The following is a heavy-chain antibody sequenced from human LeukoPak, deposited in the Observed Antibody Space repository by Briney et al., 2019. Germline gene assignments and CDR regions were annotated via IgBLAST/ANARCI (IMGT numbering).Heavy chain of an antibody. CDR3: VKGRMGYIPDF. J-gene: IGHJ4*02. CDR2: ITGDGGTT. D-gene: IGHD5-12*01. Sequence: GGSLRLSCAASGFTFSSYTMTWVRQAPGKGLEWVSVITGDGGTTHYADSLKGRFTISRDNSKNTVHLQMDSLRAEDTAVYLCVKGRMGYIPDFWGQGTVVTVSS. CDR1: GFTFSSYT. V-gene: IGHV3-23*01.